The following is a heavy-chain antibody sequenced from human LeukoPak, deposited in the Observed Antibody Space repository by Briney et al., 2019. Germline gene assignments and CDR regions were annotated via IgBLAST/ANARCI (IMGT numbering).Heavy chain of an antibody. D-gene: IGHD6-19*01. CDR2: ISGSGGST. Sequence: GGSLGLSCAASGFTFSSYAMSWVRQAPRKGLEWVSAISGSGGSTYYADSVKGRFTISRDNSKNTLYLQMNSLRAEDTAVYYCAKDAGSSGWYDYWGQGTLVTVSS. CDR1: GFTFSSYA. CDR3: AKDAGSSGWYDY. V-gene: IGHV3-23*01. J-gene: IGHJ4*02.